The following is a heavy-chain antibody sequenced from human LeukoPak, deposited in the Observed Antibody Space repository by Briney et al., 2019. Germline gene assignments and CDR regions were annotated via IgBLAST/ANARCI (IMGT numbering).Heavy chain of an antibody. CDR3: ARDVGRDTAMVWALDY. Sequence: GGSLRLSCAASGFTFSSYSMNWVRQAPGKGLEWVSSISSGSSYIYYADSVKGRFTISRDNAKNSLYLQMNSLRAEDTAVYYCARDVGRDTAMVWALDYWGQGTLVTVSS. CDR2: ISSGSSYI. CDR1: GFTFSSYS. V-gene: IGHV3-21*01. J-gene: IGHJ4*02. D-gene: IGHD5-18*01.